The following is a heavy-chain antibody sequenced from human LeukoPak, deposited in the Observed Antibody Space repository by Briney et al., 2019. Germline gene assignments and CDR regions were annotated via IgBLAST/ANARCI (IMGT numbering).Heavy chain of an antibody. CDR2: IYYSGST. V-gene: IGHV4-39*01. CDR1: GGSISSSSYY. J-gene: IGHJ4*02. CDR3: ARHRTGSSGWYGGPYYFDY. D-gene: IGHD6-19*01. Sequence: SETLSLTCTVSGGSISSSSYYWGWIRQPPGKGLEWIGSIYYSGSTYYNPSLKSRVTISVATSKNQFSLKLSSVTAADTAVYYCARHRTGSSGWYGGPYYFDYWGQGTLVTVSS.